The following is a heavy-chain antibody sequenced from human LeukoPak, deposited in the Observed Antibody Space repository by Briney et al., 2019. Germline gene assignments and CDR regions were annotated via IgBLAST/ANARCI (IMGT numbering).Heavy chain of an antibody. D-gene: IGHD4-11*01. CDR3: ARVRADYQDYYYYGMDV. CDR1: GFTFSSYW. V-gene: IGHV3-74*01. CDR2: INSDGSST. J-gene: IGHJ6*02. Sequence: GGSLRLSCAASGFTFSSYWMHWVRQAPGKGLVWVSRINSDGSSTSYADSVKGRFTISRDNAKNTLYLQMNSLRAEDTAVYCCARVRADYQDYYYYGMDVWGQGTTVTVSS.